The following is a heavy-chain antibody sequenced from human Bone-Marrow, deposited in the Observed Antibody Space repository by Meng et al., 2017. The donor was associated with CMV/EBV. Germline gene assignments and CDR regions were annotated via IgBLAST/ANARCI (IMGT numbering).Heavy chain of an antibody. V-gene: IGHV3-30*03. CDR3: ARDLRVYGMDV. Sequence: GGSLRLSCAASGFTFSSYSMNWVRQAPGKGLEWVAVISYDGSNKYYADSVKGRFTISRDNSKNTLYLQMNSLRAEDTAVYYCARDLRVYGMDVWGQGTTVTVSS. CDR1: GFTFSSYS. CDR2: ISYDGSNK. J-gene: IGHJ6*02.